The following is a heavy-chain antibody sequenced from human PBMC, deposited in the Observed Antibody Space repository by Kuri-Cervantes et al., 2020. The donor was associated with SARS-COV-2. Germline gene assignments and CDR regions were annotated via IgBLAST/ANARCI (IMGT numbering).Heavy chain of an antibody. J-gene: IGHJ4*02. CDR1: GGSFSGYY. CDR3: ARADYDFWSGYRIDY. CDR2: INHSGST. V-gene: IGHV4-34*01. D-gene: IGHD3-3*01. Sequence: GSLRLSCAVYGGSFSGYYWSWIRQPPGKGLEWIGEINHSGSTNYNPSLKSRVTMSVDTSKNQFTLRLSSVTAADTAVYFCARADYDFWSGYRIDYWGQGTLVTVSS.